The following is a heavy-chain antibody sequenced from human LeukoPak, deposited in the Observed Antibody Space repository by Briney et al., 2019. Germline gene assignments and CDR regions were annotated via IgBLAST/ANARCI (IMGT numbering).Heavy chain of an antibody. Sequence: GGSLRLSCAASGFPFSSYGMHWVRQAPGKGLEYVSSISSNGGSTYYANSVKGRFTISSDNSKNTLYLQMGSLRAEDMAVYYCARGLFGTTDYWGQGTLVTVSS. CDR1: GFPFSSYG. CDR2: ISSNGGST. V-gene: IGHV3-64*01. CDR3: ARGLFGTTDY. D-gene: IGHD2/OR15-2a*01. J-gene: IGHJ4*02.